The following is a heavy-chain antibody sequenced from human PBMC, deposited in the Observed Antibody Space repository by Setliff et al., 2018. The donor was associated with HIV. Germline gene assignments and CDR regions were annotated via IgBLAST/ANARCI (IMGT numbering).Heavy chain of an antibody. CDR1: GFTFSSYS. V-gene: IGHV3-21*04. Sequence: GGSLRLSCAASGFTFSSYSMNWVRQAPGKGLEWVSSISSSSSYIYYADSVKGRFTIPRDNAKNSLYLQMNSLRAEDTAVYYCARDCRVGWVFTYGMDVWGQGTLVTVSS. CDR3: ARDCRVGWVFTYGMDV. CDR2: ISSSSSYI. D-gene: IGHD6-13*01. J-gene: IGHJ6*02.